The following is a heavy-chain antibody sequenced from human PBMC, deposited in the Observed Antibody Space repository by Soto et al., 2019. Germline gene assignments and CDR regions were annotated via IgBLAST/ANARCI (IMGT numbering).Heavy chain of an antibody. J-gene: IGHJ4*02. CDR1: GKSLSGYY. V-gene: IGHV4-34*01. CDR3: ARHHVRGRTIAGAAEF. D-gene: IGHD1-26*01. Sequence: QVQLQQWGAGLLKPSETLSLTCAVYGKSLSGYYWSWIRQPPGKALEWIGEINHSGHTNYNPSLKSRVTISVDTSKNHLFLNLSSVTAADTAMYYCARHHVRGRTIAGAAEFWGQGTLVTVSS. CDR2: INHSGHT.